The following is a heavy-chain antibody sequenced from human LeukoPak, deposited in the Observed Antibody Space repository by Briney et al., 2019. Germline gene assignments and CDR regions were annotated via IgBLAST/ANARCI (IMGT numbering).Heavy chain of an antibody. Sequence: GGSLRLSCAASGFTFRSYAMHWVRQAPGKGLEWVGVILYDGSNQYYADSVKGRFTISRGNSKNTLYLQMNSLRPEDTAVYYCAKRPDDYSYGMDVWGQGTTVTASS. CDR3: AKRPDDYSYGMDV. CDR1: GFTFRSYA. J-gene: IGHJ6*02. V-gene: IGHV3-30-3*01. CDR2: ILYDGSNQ.